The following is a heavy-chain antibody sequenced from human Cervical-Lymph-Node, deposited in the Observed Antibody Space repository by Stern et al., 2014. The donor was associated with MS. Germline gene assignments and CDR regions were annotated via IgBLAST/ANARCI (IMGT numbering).Heavy chain of an antibody. D-gene: IGHD3-16*01. Sequence: EVQLVESVGGLVQPGGSLKLSCAASGFTFSGSSMHWVRQASGNGLDWVGRIRSKANSYATAYAASVKGRFTISRDDSKNTAYLQMNSLKTEDTAVYYCTTGGFDYWGQGTLVTVSS. CDR2: IRSKANSYAT. V-gene: IGHV3-73*01. J-gene: IGHJ4*02. CDR3: TTGGFDY. CDR1: GFTFSGSS.